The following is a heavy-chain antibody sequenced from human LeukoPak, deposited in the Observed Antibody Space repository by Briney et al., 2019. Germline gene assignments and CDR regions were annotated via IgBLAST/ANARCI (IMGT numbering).Heavy chain of an antibody. V-gene: IGHV3-64D*08. Sequence: PGGSLRLSCLASGFTFNLYSMHWVRQAPGKGLEFVSVISSDGVYTYYAYSVKGRFTISRDNSKNTVYLQMSSLGADDTAVYYCAKVLDYCDGGTCYNSGVDSWGQGTLVTVSS. D-gene: IGHD2-15*01. CDR1: GFTFNLYS. J-gene: IGHJ4*02. CDR2: ISSDGVYT. CDR3: AKVLDYCDGGTCYNSGVDS.